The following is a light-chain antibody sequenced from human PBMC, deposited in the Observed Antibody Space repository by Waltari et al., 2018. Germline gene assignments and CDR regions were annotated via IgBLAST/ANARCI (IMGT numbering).Light chain of an antibody. J-gene: IGLJ3*02. V-gene: IGLV2-14*03. CDR1: SSVVGGYNY. CDR2: DVS. CDR3: SSYTSSSFWV. Sequence: QSALTQPASVSGSPGQSITISCTGTSSVVGGYNYVSWYQQHPGKAPKLMIYDVSNRPSGVSNRFSGSKSGNTASLTISGLQAEDEADYYCSSYTSSSFWVFGGGTKLTVL.